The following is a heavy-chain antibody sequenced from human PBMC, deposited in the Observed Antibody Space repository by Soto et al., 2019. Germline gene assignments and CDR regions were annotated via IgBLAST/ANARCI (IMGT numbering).Heavy chain of an antibody. CDR1: GFSLSTSGMR. CDR3: ARLATRGGHFDY. J-gene: IGHJ4*02. Sequence: SGPTLVNPTQTLTLTCTFSGFSLSTSGMRVSWIRQPPGKALEWLARIDWDDDKFYSTSLKTRLTISKDTSKNQVVLTMTNMDPVDTATYYCARLATRGGHFDYWGQGTLVTVSS. CDR2: IDWDDDK. D-gene: IGHD3-10*01. V-gene: IGHV2-70*04.